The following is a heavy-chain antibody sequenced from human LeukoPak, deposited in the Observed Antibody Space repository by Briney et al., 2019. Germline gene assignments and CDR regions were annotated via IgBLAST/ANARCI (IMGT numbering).Heavy chain of an antibody. Sequence: PSQTLSLTCTVSAGSINSGDYYWSWIRQPPGKGLEWIGYIYYSGSTHYSPSLKSRVTISLDTSKNQFSLKVNSVTAADTAVYYCARQRQQLVPRRRGVYFDLWGRGTLVTVSS. CDR1: AGSINSGDYY. J-gene: IGHJ2*01. CDR2: IYYSGST. CDR3: ARQRQQLVPRRRGVYFDL. V-gene: IGHV4-30-4*01. D-gene: IGHD6-13*01.